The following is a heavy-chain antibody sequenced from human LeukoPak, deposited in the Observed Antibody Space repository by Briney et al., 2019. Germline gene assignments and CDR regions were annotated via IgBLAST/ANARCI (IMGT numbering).Heavy chain of an antibody. CDR3: ARDPYLYGDYGPRWFQH. Sequence: GGSLRLSCAASGFTVSSNYMSWVRQAPGKGLEWVSVIYSGGSTYYADSVQGRFTISRDNSKNTLYLQMNSLRAEDTAVYYCARDPYLYGDYGPRWFQHWGQGTLVTVSS. J-gene: IGHJ1*01. D-gene: IGHD4-17*01. CDR2: IYSGGST. CDR1: GFTVSSNY. V-gene: IGHV3-66*01.